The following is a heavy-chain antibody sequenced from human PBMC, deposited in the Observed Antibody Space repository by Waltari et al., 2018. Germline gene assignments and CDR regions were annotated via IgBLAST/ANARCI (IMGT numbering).Heavy chain of an antibody. CDR3: AREGCSSTSCYTYVDY. Sequence: QVQLVQSGAEVKKPGASVKVSCKASGYTFTGYYMHWVRQAPGQGLEWMGWINPNGGGTDYAQKFQGRVTMTRGTSISTAYMELSRLRSDDTAVYYCAREGCSSTSCYTYVDYWGQGTLVTVSS. D-gene: IGHD2-2*02. J-gene: IGHJ4*02. V-gene: IGHV1-2*02. CDR2: INPNGGGT. CDR1: GYTFTGYY.